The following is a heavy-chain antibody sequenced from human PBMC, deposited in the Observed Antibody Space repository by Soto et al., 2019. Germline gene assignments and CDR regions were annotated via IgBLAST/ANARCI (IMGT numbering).Heavy chain of an antibody. CDR1: GFTFSSYG. CDR2: IWYDGSNK. V-gene: IGHV3-33*01. Sequence: HPGGSLRLSCAASGFTFSSYGMHWVRQAPGKGLEWVAVIWYDGSNKYYADSVKGRFTISRDNSKNTLYLQMNSLRAEDTAVYYCARDFWRRGSPTHFDYWGQGTLVTVSA. CDR3: ARDFWRRGSPTHFDY. J-gene: IGHJ4*02. D-gene: IGHD2-15*01.